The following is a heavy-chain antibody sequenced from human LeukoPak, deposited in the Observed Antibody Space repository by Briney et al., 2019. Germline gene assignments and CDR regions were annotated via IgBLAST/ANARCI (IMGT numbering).Heavy chain of an antibody. V-gene: IGHV1-46*01. CDR1: GYTFTSYY. Sequence: ASVKVSCKVSGYTFTSYYMHRVRQAPGQGLEWMGIINPSGGSTSYAQKFQGRVTMTRDMSTSTVYMELSSLRSEDTAVYYCARERERVGAVDYWGQGTLVTVSS. J-gene: IGHJ4*02. CDR2: INPSGGST. CDR3: ARERERVGAVDY. D-gene: IGHD1-26*01.